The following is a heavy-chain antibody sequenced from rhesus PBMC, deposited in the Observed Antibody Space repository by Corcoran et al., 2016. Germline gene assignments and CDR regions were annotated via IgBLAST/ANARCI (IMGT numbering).Heavy chain of an antibody. J-gene: IGHJ3*01. CDR3: ARDSVTGTTCAFDF. D-gene: IGHD1-26*01. Sequence: QVQLQESGPGLVKPSETLSLTCAVSGGSVSSSNWWSWLRQPPGNGLEWIGYISGISRSTYYNPSSKSRVTISTDTSKNQFSLKLSSVTAADTAVYYCARDSVTGTTCAFDFWGQGLRVTVSS. V-gene: IGHV4-65*01. CDR2: ISGISRST. CDR1: GGSVSSSNW.